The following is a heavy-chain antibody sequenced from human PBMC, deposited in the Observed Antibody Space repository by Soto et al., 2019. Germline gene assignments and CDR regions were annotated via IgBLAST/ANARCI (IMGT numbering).Heavy chain of an antibody. CDR2: IYPHDSDT. CDR1: GYRFTNYW. J-gene: IGHJ6*01. D-gene: IGHD1-26*01. V-gene: IGHV5-51*01. Sequence: GESLKISCKASGYRFTNYWIAWVRQMPGKGLEWMGIIYPHDSDTRYSPSFQGQVTISADKSISTAYLKWGSVKASDTDMYFCARPTYSRSPAGAFTYGMDVWAQGPPLTVSS. CDR3: ARPTYSRSPAGAFTYGMDV.